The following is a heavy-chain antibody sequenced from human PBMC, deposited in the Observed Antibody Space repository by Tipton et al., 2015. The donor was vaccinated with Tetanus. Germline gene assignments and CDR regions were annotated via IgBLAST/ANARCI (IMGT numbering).Heavy chain of an antibody. D-gene: IGHD6-19*01. CDR2: IYPGASTV. CDR3: ARHGWGTSCSWFDP. Sequence: QLVQSGAEVKKPGESLNISCKASGYNFATFWIGWVRQKPGKGLEWMGIIYPGASTVRYSPPFQGQVTISADRSTTTAFLQWDRLKVSDTAIYFCARHGWGTSCSWFDPWGQGTLVTVSS. V-gene: IGHV5-51*01. J-gene: IGHJ5*02. CDR1: GYNFATFW.